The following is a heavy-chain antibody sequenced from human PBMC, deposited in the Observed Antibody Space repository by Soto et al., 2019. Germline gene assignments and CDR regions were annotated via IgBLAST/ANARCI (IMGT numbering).Heavy chain of an antibody. CDR3: ERAMVQDTTVSCFDY. V-gene: IGHV1-18*01. CDR2: ISAYNGNT. Sequence: QVQLVQSGAEVKKPGASVKVSCKASGYTFTSYGIGWVRQAPGQGLEWMGWISAYNGNTNYAQKLQGRVTMTTDTSTSTAYMELRSLRSDDTAVYYCERAMVQDTTVSCFDYWGQGTLVTVSS. J-gene: IGHJ4*02. CDR1: GYTFTSYG. D-gene: IGHD3-10*01.